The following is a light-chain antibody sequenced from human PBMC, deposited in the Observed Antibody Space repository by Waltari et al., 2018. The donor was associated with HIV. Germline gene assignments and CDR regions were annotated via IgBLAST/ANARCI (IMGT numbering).Light chain of an antibody. V-gene: IGLV2-14*03. CDR3: SSYAASGSVI. CDR1: TINYDS. J-gene: IGLJ2*01. CDR2: EGT. Sequence: QSALTQPASVSGSHGQSVTISCTGPTINYDSVSWYQQHPATAPKLIIFEGTYRPSGISNRFSASKSGNTASLTISGLQAEDEAHYYCSSYAASGSVIFGGGTNLTVL.